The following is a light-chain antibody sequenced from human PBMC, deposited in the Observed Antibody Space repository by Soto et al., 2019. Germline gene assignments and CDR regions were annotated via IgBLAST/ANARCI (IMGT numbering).Light chain of an antibody. CDR2: HTY. CDR1: QSVTSP. Sequence: EIVLTQSPATLSLSPGDRATLSCRANQSVTSPLAWYQQKPGQAPRLLIYHTYNRGTGLTPRFSGSGSGTDFLLTSSSLEHEDFAVYYSQERSGWLTFGEGTKIDVK. CDR3: QERSGWLT. V-gene: IGKV3-11*01. J-gene: IGKJ4*01.